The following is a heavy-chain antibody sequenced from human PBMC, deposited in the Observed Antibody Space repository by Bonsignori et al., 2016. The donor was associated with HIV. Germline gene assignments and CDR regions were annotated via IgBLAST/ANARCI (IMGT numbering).Heavy chain of an antibody. D-gene: IGHD6-13*01. V-gene: IGHV3-9*01. Sequence: GGSLRLSCAASGFTFDDYAMHWVRQAPGKGLEWVSGISWNSGSIGYADSVKGRFTISRDNAKNSLYLQMNSLRAEDTALYYCAKDERYSSSWYRYYYYMDVWGKGTTVTVSS. J-gene: IGHJ6*03. CDR2: ISWNSGSI. CDR3: AKDERYSSSWYRYYYYMDV. CDR1: GFTFDDYA.